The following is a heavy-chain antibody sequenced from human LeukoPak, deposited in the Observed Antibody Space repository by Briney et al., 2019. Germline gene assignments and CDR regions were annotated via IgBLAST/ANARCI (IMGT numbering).Heavy chain of an antibody. V-gene: IGHV4-39*01. CDR3: ARIAAADDYFDY. CDR2: IYYSGST. D-gene: IGHD6-13*01. CDR1: GGSISSSSYY. Sequence: PSETLSLTCTVSGGSISSSSYYWGWIRQPPGKGLEWVGSIYYSGSTYYNPSLKSRVTISVDTSKNQFSLKLSSVTAADTAVYYCARIAAADDYFDYWGQGTLVTVSS. J-gene: IGHJ4*02.